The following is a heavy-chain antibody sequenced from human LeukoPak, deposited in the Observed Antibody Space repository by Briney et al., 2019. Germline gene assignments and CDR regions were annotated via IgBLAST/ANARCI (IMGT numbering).Heavy chain of an antibody. J-gene: IGHJ4*02. Sequence: GASVKVSCTASGYTFTGYYIHWVRQAPGQGLEWMGFINPNSDGTNYAQKFQGRVTMTRDTSISTAYMDLSRLRYDDTAVYYCARALTGTTTLGGDFWGQGTLVTVSS. D-gene: IGHD1-7*01. V-gene: IGHV1-2*02. CDR3: ARALTGTTTLGGDF. CDR1: GYTFTGYY. CDR2: INPNSDGT.